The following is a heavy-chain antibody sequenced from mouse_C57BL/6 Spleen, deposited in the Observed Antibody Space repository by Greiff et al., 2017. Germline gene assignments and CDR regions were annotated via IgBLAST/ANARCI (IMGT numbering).Heavy chain of an antibody. CDR3: AGSTLERYFDV. CDR1: GYTFTDYN. V-gene: IGHV1-22*01. Sequence: EVQLQQSGPELVKPGASVKMSCKASGYTFTDYNMHWVKQSHGKSIEWIGYINPNNGGTSYNQKFKGKATLTVNKSSSTAYMELRSLTSEDSAVYYCAGSTLERYFDVWGTGTTVTVSS. CDR2: INPNNGGT. D-gene: IGHD2-1*01. J-gene: IGHJ1*03.